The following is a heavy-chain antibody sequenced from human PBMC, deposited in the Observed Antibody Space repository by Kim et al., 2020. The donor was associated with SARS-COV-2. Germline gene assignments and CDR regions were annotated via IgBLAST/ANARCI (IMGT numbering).Heavy chain of an antibody. V-gene: IGHV3-7*01. D-gene: IGHD3-22*01. Sequence: YYVDSVKGRFTISRDNAKNSLYLQMNSLRAEDTAVYYCASYYDSSGYYPSYFDYWGQGTLVTVSS. CDR3: ASYYDSSGYYPSYFDY. J-gene: IGHJ4*02.